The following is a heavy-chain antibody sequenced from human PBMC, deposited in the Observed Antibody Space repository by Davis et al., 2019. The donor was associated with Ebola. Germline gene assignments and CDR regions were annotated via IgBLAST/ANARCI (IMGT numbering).Heavy chain of an antibody. D-gene: IGHD1-26*01. CDR3: ARDVGSYYFDY. Sequence: SSTIYYADSVKGRFTISRDNAKNTLYLQMNSLRVEDTALYYCARDVGSYYFDYWGQGTLVTVSS. V-gene: IGHV3-48*04. CDR2: SSTI. J-gene: IGHJ4*02.